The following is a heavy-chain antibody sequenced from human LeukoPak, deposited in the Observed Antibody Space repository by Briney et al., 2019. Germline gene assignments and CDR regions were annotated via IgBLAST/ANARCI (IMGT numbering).Heavy chain of an antibody. V-gene: IGHV3-30*01. Sequence: GGSLRLSCAASGFTFSSYAMHWVRQAPGKGLEWVAVISYDGSNKYYADSVKGRFTISRDNSKNTLYLQMNSLRAEDTAVYYCARDREGGYCSGGSCSFDYWGQGTLVTVSS. CDR2: ISYDGSNK. J-gene: IGHJ4*02. CDR3: ARDREGGYCSGGSCSFDY. CDR1: GFTFSSYA. D-gene: IGHD2-15*01.